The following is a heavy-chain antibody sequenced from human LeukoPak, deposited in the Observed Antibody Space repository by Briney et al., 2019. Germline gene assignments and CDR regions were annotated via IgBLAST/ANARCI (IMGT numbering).Heavy chain of an antibody. CDR3: GRFTRSGDSVY. Sequence: GGSLRLSCAASGFSFSNSWMAWVRQAPGKGLEGVANIKEDGSEKLYVDCVKGRFAISRDNAENSLYLQMNSVKAEDTAVYYCGRFTRSGDSVYWGQGTLVTVSS. D-gene: IGHD7-27*01. CDR2: IKEDGSEK. V-gene: IGHV3-7*04. CDR1: GFSFSNSW. J-gene: IGHJ4*02.